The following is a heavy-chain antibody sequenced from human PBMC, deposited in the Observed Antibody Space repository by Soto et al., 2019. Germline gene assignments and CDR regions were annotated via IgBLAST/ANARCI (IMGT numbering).Heavy chain of an antibody. D-gene: IGHD4-4*01. V-gene: IGHV2-5*01. J-gene: IGHJ4*02. CDR3: AHRTTVTSGIN. CDR2: IYWNDEK. CDR1: GFSLTTDGVG. Sequence: QITLRESGPTLVEPTQTLTLTCTFSGFSLTTDGVGVDWIRQPPGRALEWLGLIYWNDEKRYRPSLHSRLTITRDTSRNQVVLTMTNMYPVDTATYYCAHRTTVTSGINWGQGTLVTVSS.